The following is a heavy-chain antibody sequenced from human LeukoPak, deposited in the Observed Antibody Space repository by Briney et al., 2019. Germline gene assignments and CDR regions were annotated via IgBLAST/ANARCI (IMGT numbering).Heavy chain of an antibody. CDR1: GFSFSSYN. CDR2: ITTSSSYT. D-gene: IGHD1-26*01. V-gene: IGHV3-21*01. J-gene: IGHJ6*03. Sequence: PGGCLRLSCEASGFSFSSYNMDLVRQTPGKGLEWISSITTSSSYTFYADSVKGRFTISRDNARNSLYLQMNSLTAEDTAVYYCARDPYSGAYGDTYYYFMDVWGKGTTVTISS. CDR3: ARDPYSGAYGDTYYYFMDV.